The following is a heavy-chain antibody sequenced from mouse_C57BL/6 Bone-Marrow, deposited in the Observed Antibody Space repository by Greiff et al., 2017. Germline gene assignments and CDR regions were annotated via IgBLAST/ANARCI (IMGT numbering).Heavy chain of an antibody. D-gene: IGHD2-5*01. CDR3: ARKAHYSNPLYYAMDY. CDR1: GFSLTSYG. Sequence: VQLKESGPGLVQPSQSLSITCTVSGFSLTSYGVHWVRPSPGKGLEWLGVIWSGGSTDYNAAFISRLSISKDNSKSHVFFKMNSLQADDTAIYCCARKAHYSNPLYYAMDYWGQGTSVTVSS. J-gene: IGHJ4*01. V-gene: IGHV2-2*01. CDR2: IWSGGST.